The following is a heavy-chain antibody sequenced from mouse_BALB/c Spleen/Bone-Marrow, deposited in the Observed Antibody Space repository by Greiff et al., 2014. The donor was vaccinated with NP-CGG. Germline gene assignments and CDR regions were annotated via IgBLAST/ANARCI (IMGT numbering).Heavy chain of an antibody. CDR3: ARSGERYGAMDY. V-gene: IGHV5-4*02. Sequence: EVMLVESGGGLVKPGGSLKPSCAASGFTFSDYYMYWVRQTPGKGLEWVATISDGGGYTYYPDSVWGRFTISRDNAKNNLYLQMSSLKSEDTAMYYCARSGERYGAMDYWGQGTSVTVFS. CDR1: GFTFSDYY. D-gene: IGHD2-10*02. CDR2: ISDGGGYT. J-gene: IGHJ4*01.